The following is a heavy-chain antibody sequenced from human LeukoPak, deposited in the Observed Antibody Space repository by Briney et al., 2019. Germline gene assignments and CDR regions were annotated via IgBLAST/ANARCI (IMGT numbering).Heavy chain of an antibody. J-gene: IGHJ5*02. CDR2: IEDSGTA. V-gene: IGHV4-31*03. D-gene: IGHD3-16*01. CDR3: ARAPPYNYDSVRMRLYNWFDA. CDR1: GGSTSGGGFF. Sequence: SETLSLTCTVSGGSTSGGGFFWSWIRQYPGKGLEWIGYIEDSGTAYYNPSLKSRVTISRDTSQNQFSLKLSSVTAADTAVYYCARAPPYNYDSVRMRLYNWFDAWGQGTLVTVSS.